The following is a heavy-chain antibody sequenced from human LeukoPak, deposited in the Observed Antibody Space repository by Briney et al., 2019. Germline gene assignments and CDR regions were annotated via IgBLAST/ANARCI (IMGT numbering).Heavy chain of an antibody. Sequence: ASVKVSCKASGYTFTNYDINWVRQATGQGLEWMGWMNPNSGNSGYAQKFQGRVTITRNTSISTAYMELSSLRSEDTAVYYCARAPSVRGVYYYYYMDVWGKGTMVTVSS. CDR2: MNPNSGNS. CDR1: GYTFTNYD. CDR3: ARAPSVRGVYYYYYMDV. D-gene: IGHD3-10*01. V-gene: IGHV1-8*03. J-gene: IGHJ6*03.